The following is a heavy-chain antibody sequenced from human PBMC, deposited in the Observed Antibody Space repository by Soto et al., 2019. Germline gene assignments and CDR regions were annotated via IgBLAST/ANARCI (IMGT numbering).Heavy chain of an antibody. Sequence: PGGSLRLSCAASGFTFNNYGMSWVRQAPGKGLEWVSAITDSGGSTYYADSVKGRFTISRDNSKNTVYLQMNSLRAEDTAAYYCAKAATVVTLYYFDYWGQGTLVTVSS. V-gene: IGHV3-23*01. CDR3: AKAATVVTLYYFDY. J-gene: IGHJ4*02. CDR2: ITDSGGST. D-gene: IGHD4-17*01. CDR1: GFTFNNYG.